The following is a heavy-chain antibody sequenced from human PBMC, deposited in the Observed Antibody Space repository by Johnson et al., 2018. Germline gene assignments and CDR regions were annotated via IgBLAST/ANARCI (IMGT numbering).Heavy chain of an antibody. D-gene: IGHD2-15*01. Sequence: QVQLQESGPGLVKPSETLSLTCTVSGGSISSYYWSWIRQPPGKGLEWIGSIYNSGSTTYNPSLKSRVTISVDTAKHQFSLKLSSVTAADTAVYYCARDQNRYSVGDYYYGMDVWGQGTTVTVSS. J-gene: IGHJ6*02. CDR1: GGSISSYY. CDR3: ARDQNRYSVGDYYYGMDV. V-gene: IGHV4-59*01. CDR2: IYNSGST.